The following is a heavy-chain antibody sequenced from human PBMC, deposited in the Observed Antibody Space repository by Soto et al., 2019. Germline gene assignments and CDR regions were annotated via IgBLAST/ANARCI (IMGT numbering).Heavy chain of an antibody. D-gene: IGHD4-4*01. V-gene: IGHV3-21*01. J-gene: IGHJ4*02. CDR2: ISSSSSYI. CDR1: GFTFSSYS. Sequence: EVQLVESGGGLVKPGGSLRLSCAASGFTFSSYSMNWVRQAPGKGLEWVSSISSSSSYIYYADSVKGRFTISRDNAKDSLYLQMNSLRAEDTAVYYCARDGVTTVDYWGQGTLVTVSS. CDR3: ARDGVTTVDY.